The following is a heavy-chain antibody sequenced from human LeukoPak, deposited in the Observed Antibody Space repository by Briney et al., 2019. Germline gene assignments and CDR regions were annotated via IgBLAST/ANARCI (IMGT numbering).Heavy chain of an antibody. CDR2: FYTSGST. D-gene: IGHD5-24*01. V-gene: IGHV4-4*07. Sequence: SETLSLTCTFSGGSISSYYWSWIRQPVGKGLEWIGRFYTSGSTYYNPSLKSRVTMSVDTSKNHFSLKLSSVPAADTALYYCARDRYNYHFDYWGQGTLVTVSS. CDR1: GGSISSYY. J-gene: IGHJ4*02. CDR3: ARDRYNYHFDY.